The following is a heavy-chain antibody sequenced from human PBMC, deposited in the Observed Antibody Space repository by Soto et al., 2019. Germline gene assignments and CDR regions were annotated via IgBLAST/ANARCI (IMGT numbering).Heavy chain of an antibody. CDR2: IYPGDSDT. Sequence: GESLKISCKGSGYSFTGYWIGWVRQMPGKGLEWMGIIYPGDSDTRYSPSFQGQVTISADKSISTAYLQWSSLKASDTAMYYCAGSIVGATRPPDYWGQGTLVTVSS. V-gene: IGHV5-51*01. CDR3: AGSIVGATRPPDY. J-gene: IGHJ4*02. D-gene: IGHD1-26*01. CDR1: GYSFTGYW.